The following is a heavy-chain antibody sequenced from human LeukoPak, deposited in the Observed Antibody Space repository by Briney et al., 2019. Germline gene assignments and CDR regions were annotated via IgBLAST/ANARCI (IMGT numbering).Heavy chain of an antibody. Sequence: GASVKVSCKASGYTFTSYGISWVRQAPGQGLEWMGWISAYNGNTNYAQKLQGRVTMTTDTSTSTAYMELRSLRSDDTAVYYCARASSTDYDYVWGSWNYYYYYGMDVWGQGTTVTVSS. V-gene: IGHV1-18*01. D-gene: IGHD3-16*01. J-gene: IGHJ6*02. CDR2: ISAYNGNT. CDR1: GYTFTSYG. CDR3: ARASSTDYDYVWGSWNYYYYYGMDV.